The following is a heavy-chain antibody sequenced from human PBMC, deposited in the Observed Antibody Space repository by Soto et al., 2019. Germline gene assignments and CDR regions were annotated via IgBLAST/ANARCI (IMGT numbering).Heavy chain of an antibody. CDR3: AREEYSSSRLYGMDV. Sequence: ASVKVSCKASGYTFTGYYMHWVRQAPGQGLEWMGWINPNSGGTNYAQKFQGWVTMTRDTSISTAYMELSRLRSDDTAVYYCAREEYSSSRLYGMDVWGQGTTFTVSS. CDR1: GYTFTGYY. CDR2: INPNSGGT. J-gene: IGHJ6*02. V-gene: IGHV1-2*04. D-gene: IGHD6-6*01.